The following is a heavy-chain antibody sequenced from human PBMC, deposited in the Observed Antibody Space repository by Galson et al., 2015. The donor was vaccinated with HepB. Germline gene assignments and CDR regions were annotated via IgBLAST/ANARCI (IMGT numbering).Heavy chain of an antibody. V-gene: IGHV1-2*04. D-gene: IGHD3-10*01. CDR2: INPNSGGT. Sequence: SVKVSCKASGYTFTGYYMHWVRQAPGQGLEWMGWINPNSGGTNYGQKFQGWVTMTRDTSISTAYMELSRLRSDDTAVYYCARVRLAGFGELSWWYFDLWGRGTLVTVSS. J-gene: IGHJ2*01. CDR1: GYTFTGYY. CDR3: ARVRLAGFGELSWWYFDL.